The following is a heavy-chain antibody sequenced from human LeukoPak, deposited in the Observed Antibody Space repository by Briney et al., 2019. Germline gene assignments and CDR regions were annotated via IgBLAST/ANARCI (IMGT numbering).Heavy chain of an antibody. J-gene: IGHJ3*02. Sequence: PGGSLRLSCAASGFTFSSSSMDWVRQAPGEGLVWVSRIKSDGRNTFYAHSVKGRFTISRDNAKNTLYLQMSSLRAKDTAVYYCTRGSDGGFDIWGQGTMVTVSS. V-gene: IGHV3-74*01. CDR2: IKSDGRNT. CDR1: GFTFSSSS. CDR3: TRGSDGGFDI. D-gene: IGHD4-23*01.